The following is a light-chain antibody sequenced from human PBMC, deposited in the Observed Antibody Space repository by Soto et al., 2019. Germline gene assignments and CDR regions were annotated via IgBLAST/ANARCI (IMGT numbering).Light chain of an antibody. J-gene: IGLJ3*02. CDR3: CSYTRSYTWV. CDR1: SSDVGDGDF. CDR2: KVS. V-gene: IGLV2-14*01. Sequence: QSVLTQPASVSGSPRQSITISCTGTSSDVGDGDFVSWYQQRPGNAPKLMIYKVSNRPSGVSNRFSGSKSGNTASLTISGLQEEDEADYYCCSYTRSYTWVFGGGTKVTVL.